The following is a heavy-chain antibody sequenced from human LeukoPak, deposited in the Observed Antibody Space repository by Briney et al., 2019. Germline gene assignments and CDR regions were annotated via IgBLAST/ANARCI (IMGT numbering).Heavy chain of an antibody. D-gene: IGHD3-9*01. CDR1: VFNVITKS. V-gene: IGHV3-53*01. Sequence: GGSLRLSCAASVFNVITKSMSWVRQAPGKGLEWVSIIHSDGNTCYADSVKGRFTISRDTSKNTVSLQMNSLGAEDAAVYYCVSNSDPLTSYSFDYWGQGTLVTVSS. CDR2: IHSDGNT. CDR3: VSNSDPLTSYSFDY. J-gene: IGHJ4*02.